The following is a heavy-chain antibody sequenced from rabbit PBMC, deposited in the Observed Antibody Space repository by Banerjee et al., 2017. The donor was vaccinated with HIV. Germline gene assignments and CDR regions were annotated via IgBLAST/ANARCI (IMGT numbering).Heavy chain of an antibody. J-gene: IGHJ4*01. CDR3: ARDLAGSRYSFNL. CDR2: IYNGDGST. CDR1: GFDFSSNA. Sequence: QQQLEESGGGLVKPGGTLTLTCKASGFDFSSNAMCWVRQAPGKGPEWIACIYNGDGSTYYASWVNGRFTISKTSSTTVTLQMTSLTPADTATYFCARDLAGSRYSFNLWGPGTLVTVS. V-gene: IGHV1S47*01. D-gene: IGHD8-1*01.